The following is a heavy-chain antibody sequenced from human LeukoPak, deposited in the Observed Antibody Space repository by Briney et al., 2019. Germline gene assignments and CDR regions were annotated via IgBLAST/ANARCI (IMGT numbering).Heavy chain of an antibody. J-gene: IGHJ3*02. CDR1: GGSVSSHY. V-gene: IGHV4-59*02. Sequence: SETLSLTCTVSGGSVSSHYWSWIRQPPGKGLEWMGYTYYSGSTHYNPSLTSRVSISVDTSKNQFSLRLSSVTAADTAIYYCARGPFRGTGDGALDIWGQGTMVTVS. CDR3: ARGPFRGTGDGALDI. CDR2: TYYSGST. D-gene: IGHD1-26*01.